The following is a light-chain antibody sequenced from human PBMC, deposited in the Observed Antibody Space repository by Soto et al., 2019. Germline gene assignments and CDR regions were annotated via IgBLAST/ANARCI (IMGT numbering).Light chain of an antibody. CDR2: DVS. CDR1: SSDVGAHHS. CDR3: SSFRDTGTVM. Sequence: QSALTQPASVSGSPGQSFTIPCTGSSSDVGAHHSVSWYQQHPGKAPKLIIFDVSNRPSGVSNRFSGSKSGNTASLTISGLQPEDEADYYCSSFRDTGTVMFGGGTKLTVL. J-gene: IGLJ3*02. V-gene: IGLV2-14*03.